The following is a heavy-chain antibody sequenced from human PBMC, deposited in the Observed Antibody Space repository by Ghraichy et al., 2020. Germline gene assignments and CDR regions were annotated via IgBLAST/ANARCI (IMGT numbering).Heavy chain of an antibody. Sequence: GGSLRLSCAASGLTFSSYSMNWVRQAPGKGLEWVAYISSSSSTIYYADSVKGRFTISRDNAKNSLYLQMNSLRAEDTAVYYCARDLAREYFDWSTPAHRYGMDVWGQGTTVTVSS. V-gene: IGHV3-48*04. CDR3: ARDLAREYFDWSTPAHRYGMDV. CDR2: ISSSSSTI. J-gene: IGHJ6*02. D-gene: IGHD3-9*01. CDR1: GLTFSSYS.